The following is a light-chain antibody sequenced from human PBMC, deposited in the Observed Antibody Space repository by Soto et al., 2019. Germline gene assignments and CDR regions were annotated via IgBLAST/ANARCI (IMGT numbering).Light chain of an antibody. CDR2: GAS. CDR1: QSVSSN. Sequence: EIVMTQSPATLSVSPVERATLSCMASQSVSSNLAWYQQKPGQAPRLLIYGASNRATGIPARFSGSGSGTEFTPTISSLQSEDFAVYYCQQYNNWPRATFGGGTKVDIK. CDR3: QQYNNWPRAT. J-gene: IGKJ4*01. V-gene: IGKV3D-15*01.